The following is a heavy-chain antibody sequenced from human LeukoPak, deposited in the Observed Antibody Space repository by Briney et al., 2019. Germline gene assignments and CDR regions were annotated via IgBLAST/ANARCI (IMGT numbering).Heavy chain of an antibody. CDR2: IWYDGSYK. Sequence: GGSLRLSCAASGFTFSTYGMHWVRQAPGKGLEWVAIIWYDGSYKYYADSVKGRFTISRDNSKNTLYVQMNSLRVEDTAVYYCARSFCTSTSCHNDYWGQGTLVAVTS. J-gene: IGHJ4*02. D-gene: IGHD2-2*02. CDR1: GFTFSTYG. V-gene: IGHV3-33*01. CDR3: ARSFCTSTSCHNDY.